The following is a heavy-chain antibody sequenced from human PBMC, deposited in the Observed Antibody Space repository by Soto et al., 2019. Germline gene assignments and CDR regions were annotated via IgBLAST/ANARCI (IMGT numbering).Heavy chain of an antibody. J-gene: IGHJ6*02. CDR1: GFTFSSYS. D-gene: IGHD5-18*01. CDR2: ISSSSSYI. Sequence: GGSLRLSCAASGFTFSSYSMNWVRQAPGKGLEWVSSISSSSSYIYYADSVKGRFTISRDNAKNSLYLQMNSLRAEDTAVYYCARELVDTAMVTYYHYGMDVWGQGTTVTVS. V-gene: IGHV3-21*01. CDR3: ARELVDTAMVTYYHYGMDV.